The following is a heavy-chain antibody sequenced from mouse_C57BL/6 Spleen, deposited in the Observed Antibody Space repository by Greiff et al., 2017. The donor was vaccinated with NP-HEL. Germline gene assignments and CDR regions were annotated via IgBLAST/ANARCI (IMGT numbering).Heavy chain of an antibody. V-gene: IGHV1-15*01. CDR2: IDPETGGT. Sequence: QVQLKQSGAELVRPGASVTLSCKASGYTFTDYEMHWVKQTPVHGLEWIGAIDPETGGTAYNQKFKGKAILTADKSSSTAYLELRSLTSEDSAVYYCTRGVYYGYDYFDYWGQGTTLTVSS. CDR3: TRGVYYGYDYFDY. D-gene: IGHD2-2*01. CDR1: GYTFTDYE. J-gene: IGHJ2*01.